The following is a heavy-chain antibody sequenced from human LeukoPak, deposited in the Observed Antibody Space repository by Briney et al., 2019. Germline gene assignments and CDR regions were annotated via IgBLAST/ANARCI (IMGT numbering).Heavy chain of an antibody. J-gene: IGHJ4*02. Sequence: SETLSLTCSVSGYSIRSGYQWGWIRQTPGKGLEGVGEVYDIGSTKYNPSLKSRVTISVDPSQHQFSLRLSSVTAADTAVYYCARGGVLKSVDYWGQGTLVAVSS. CDR1: GYSIRSGYQ. CDR2: VYDIGST. CDR3: ARGGVLKSVDY. V-gene: IGHV4-38-2*02. D-gene: IGHD1-1*01.